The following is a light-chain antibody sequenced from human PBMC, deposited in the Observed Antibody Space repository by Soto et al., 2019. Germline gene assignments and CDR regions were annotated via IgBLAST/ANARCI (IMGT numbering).Light chain of an antibody. Sequence: QPRLTEPPSANGSTGRSVTISCTGTSSDVGGYNYVSWYQQHPGKAPKLMIYEVSKRPSGVPDRFSGSKSGNTAFLTVSGLQAEDEADYYCSSYAASNNPFVFGTGTKVTVL. CDR3: SSYAASNNPFV. V-gene: IGLV2-8*01. CDR1: SSDVGGYNY. J-gene: IGLJ1*01. CDR2: EVS.